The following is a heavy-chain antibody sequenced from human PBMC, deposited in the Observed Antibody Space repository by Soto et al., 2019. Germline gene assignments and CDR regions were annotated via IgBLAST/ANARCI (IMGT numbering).Heavy chain of an antibody. Sequence: GESLKISCKGSGYRFANYWISWVRQMPGKGLEWMGRIDPSDSYTKYSPSFQGHVTISADKSITTAYLQWSSLKSSDTAMYYCAKFGSGSPDYYGMDVWGQGTTVTVSS. CDR1: GYRFANYW. D-gene: IGHD3-10*01. CDR2: IDPSDSYT. J-gene: IGHJ6*02. CDR3: AKFGSGSPDYYGMDV. V-gene: IGHV5-10-1*01.